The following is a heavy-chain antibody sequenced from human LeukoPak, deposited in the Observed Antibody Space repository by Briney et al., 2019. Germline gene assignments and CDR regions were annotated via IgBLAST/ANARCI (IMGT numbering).Heavy chain of an antibody. J-gene: IGHJ4*02. CDR2: IKEDGSDK. CDR3: ARDFAY. D-gene: IGHD3-3*01. V-gene: IGHV3-7*05. Sequence: PGGSLRLSCAVSGFSISSDWMSWVLQAPGKGREWVGNIKEDGSDKYYVDSVKGRFTISRDNAKNSLYLQMNSLRAEDTAVYYCARDFAYWGQGTLVTVSS. CDR1: GFSISSDW.